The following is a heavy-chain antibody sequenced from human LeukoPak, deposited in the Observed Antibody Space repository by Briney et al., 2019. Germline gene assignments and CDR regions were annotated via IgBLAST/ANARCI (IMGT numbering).Heavy chain of an antibody. Sequence: SETLSLTCAVSGYSISSSNWWGWIRQPPGKGLEWIGYIYYSGSTYYNPSLKSRVTMSVDTSKNQFSLKLSSVTAVDTAVYYCARTSLDYYDSSGVNAFDIWGQGTMVTVSS. CDR2: IYYSGST. J-gene: IGHJ3*02. V-gene: IGHV4-28*01. CDR1: GYSISSSNW. CDR3: ARTSLDYYDSSGVNAFDI. D-gene: IGHD3-22*01.